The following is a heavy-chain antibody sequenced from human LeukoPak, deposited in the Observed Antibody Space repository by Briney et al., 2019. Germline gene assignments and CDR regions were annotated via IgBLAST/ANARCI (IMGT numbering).Heavy chain of an antibody. CDR1: GGSFSGYY. V-gene: IGHV4-34*01. CDR2: VSHSGST. D-gene: IGHD1-1*01. J-gene: IGHJ4*02. CDR3: ARSRIIATAPQGY. Sequence: PSETLSLTCAVYGGSFSGYYWTWIRQPPGKGLEWIGEVSHSGSTNYNPSLKSRVTISVDTSKNQFSLKLSSVTAADTAVYYCARSRIIATAPQGYWGQGTLVTVSS.